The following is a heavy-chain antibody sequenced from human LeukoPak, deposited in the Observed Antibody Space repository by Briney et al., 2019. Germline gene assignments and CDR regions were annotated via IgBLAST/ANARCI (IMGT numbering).Heavy chain of an antibody. V-gene: IGHV3-23*01. Sequence: GGSLRLSCAASGFTFSSYAMSWVRQAPGKGLEWVSAISGSGGSTYYADSVKGRFTISRDNSKNTLYLQMNSLRAEDTAVYYCARGSYGSGSYTFDYWGQGTLVTVSS. CDR3: ARGSYGSGSYTFDY. CDR2: ISGSGGST. CDR1: GFTFSSYA. J-gene: IGHJ4*02. D-gene: IGHD3-10*01.